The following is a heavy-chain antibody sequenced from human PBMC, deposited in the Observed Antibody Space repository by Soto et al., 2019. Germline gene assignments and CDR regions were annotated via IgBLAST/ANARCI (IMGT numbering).Heavy chain of an antibody. CDR2: IYYSGST. J-gene: IGHJ6*02. Sequence: KPSETLSLTCTVSGGSISSYYWSWIRQPPGKGLEWIGYIYYSGSTNYNPSLKSRVTISVDTSKNQFSLKLSSVTAADTAVYYCARAGGYCSGGSCPSPNPYYYYGMDVWGQGTTVTVSS. CDR3: ARAGGYCSGGSCPSPNPYYYYGMDV. CDR1: GGSISSYY. D-gene: IGHD2-15*01. V-gene: IGHV4-59*01.